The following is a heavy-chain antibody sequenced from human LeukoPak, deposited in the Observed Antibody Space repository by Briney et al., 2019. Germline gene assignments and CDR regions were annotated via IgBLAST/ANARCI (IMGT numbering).Heavy chain of an antibody. CDR1: GFTFSSYW. Sequence: GGSLRLSCAASGFTFSSYWMSWVRQAPGKGLEWVANIKQDGSEKYYVDSVKGRFTISRDNAKNSLYLQMNSLRAEDTAVYYCARSANWGFYYYYYMDVWGKGTTVTVSS. V-gene: IGHV3-7*01. D-gene: IGHD7-27*01. J-gene: IGHJ6*03. CDR2: IKQDGSEK. CDR3: ARSANWGFYYYYYMDV.